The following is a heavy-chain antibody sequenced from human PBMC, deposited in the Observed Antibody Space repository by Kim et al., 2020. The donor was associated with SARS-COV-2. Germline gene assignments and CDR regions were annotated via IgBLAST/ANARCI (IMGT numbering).Heavy chain of an antibody. D-gene: IGHD6-19*01. J-gene: IGHJ4*02. CDR2: IYYSGST. Sequence: SETLSLTCTVSGGSISSYYWSWIRQPPGKGLEWIGYIYYSGSTNYNPSLKSRVTISVDTSKNQFSLKLSSVTAADTAVYYCARHVGSGWYLTSYFDYWGQGTLVTVSS. CDR1: GGSISSYY. V-gene: IGHV4-59*08. CDR3: ARHVGSGWYLTSYFDY.